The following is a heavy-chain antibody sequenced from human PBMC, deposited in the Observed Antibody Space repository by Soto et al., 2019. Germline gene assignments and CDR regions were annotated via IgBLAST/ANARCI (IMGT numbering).Heavy chain of an antibody. V-gene: IGHV1-69*13. CDR3: VRDSGAKLSSS. CDR1: GGAFSSNR. CDR2: IVPIYRTA. Sequence: SVKVSCKASGGAFSSNRINWGRQAPGQGLEWVGGIVPIYRTADYAQKFQGRVTITADESARTSYMELRSLKSQDTAVYYCVRDSGAKLSSSWGQGTLVTVSS. D-gene: IGHD6-13*01. J-gene: IGHJ4*02.